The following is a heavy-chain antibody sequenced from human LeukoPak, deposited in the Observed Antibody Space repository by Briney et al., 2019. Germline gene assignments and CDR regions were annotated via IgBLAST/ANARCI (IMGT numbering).Heavy chain of an antibody. J-gene: IGHJ6*03. CDR3: ARAGITMVRGSGYYYYYMDV. CDR1: GYTFTGYY. D-gene: IGHD3-10*01. Sequence: ASVTVSCKASGYTFTGYYMHWVRQAPGQGLEWMGWINPNSGGTNYAQKFQGRVTMTRDTSISTAYMELSRLRSDDTAVYYCARAGITMVRGSGYYYYYMDVWGKGTTVTISS. CDR2: INPNSGGT. V-gene: IGHV1-2*02.